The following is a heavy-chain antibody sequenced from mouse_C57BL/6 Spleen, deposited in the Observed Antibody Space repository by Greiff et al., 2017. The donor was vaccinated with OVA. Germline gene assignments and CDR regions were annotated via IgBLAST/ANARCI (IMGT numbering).Heavy chain of an antibody. CDR3: ARGPDGYEAY. CDR2: IYPGSGST. D-gene: IGHD2-2*01. V-gene: IGHV1-55*01. Sequence: QVHVKQPGAELVKPGASVKMSCKASGYTFTSYWITWVKQRPGQGLEWIGDIYPGSGSTNYNEKFKSKATLTVDTSSSTAYMQLSSLTSEDSAVYYCARGPDGYEAYWGQGTLVTVSA. CDR1: GYTFTSYW. J-gene: IGHJ3*01.